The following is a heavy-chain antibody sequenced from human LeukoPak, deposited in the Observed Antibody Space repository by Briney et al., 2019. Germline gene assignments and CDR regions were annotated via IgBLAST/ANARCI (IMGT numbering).Heavy chain of an antibody. D-gene: IGHD6-13*01. CDR2: ISSSGSTI. Sequence: SGGSLRLSCAASGFTFSDYYMSWIRQAPGEGLEWVSYISSSGSTIYYADSVKGRFTTSRDNARNSLYLQMNSLRAEDTAVYYCARGGVGIAAAGTFDYWGQGTLVTVSS. V-gene: IGHV3-11*04. J-gene: IGHJ4*02. CDR1: GFTFSDYY. CDR3: ARGGVGIAAAGTFDY.